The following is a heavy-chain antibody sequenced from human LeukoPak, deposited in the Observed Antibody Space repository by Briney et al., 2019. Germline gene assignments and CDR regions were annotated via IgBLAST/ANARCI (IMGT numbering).Heavy chain of an antibody. D-gene: IGHD3-22*01. Sequence: SETLSLTCAVDGASFSGYYWSWIRQPPGKGLEWIGEINHSGSTNYNPSLKSRVTISVDTSKNQFSLKLSSVTAADTAVYYCARGTGYPLIGWGQGTLVTVSS. CDR1: GASFSGYY. CDR2: INHSGST. CDR3: ARGTGYPLIG. V-gene: IGHV4-34*01. J-gene: IGHJ4*02.